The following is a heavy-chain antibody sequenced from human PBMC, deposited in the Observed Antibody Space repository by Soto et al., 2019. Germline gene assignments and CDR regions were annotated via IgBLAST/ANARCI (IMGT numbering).Heavy chain of an antibody. CDR3: AADSLCTNGVCYTDNWFDP. D-gene: IGHD2-8*01. Sequence: ASVKVSCKASGYTFTRYGISWVRQAPGQGLEWMGWIVVYSGHTNYAQKLQERVTMTRDTSTSTAYMELSILRSEDTAVYYCAADSLCTNGVCYTDNWFDPWGQGALVTVSS. J-gene: IGHJ5*02. CDR2: IVVYSGHT. CDR1: GYTFTRYG. V-gene: IGHV1-18*01.